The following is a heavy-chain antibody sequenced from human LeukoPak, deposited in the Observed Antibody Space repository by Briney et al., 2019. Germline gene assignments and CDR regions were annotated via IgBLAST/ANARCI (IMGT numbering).Heavy chain of an antibody. CDR2: FDPEDGET. J-gene: IGHJ6*02. CDR3: ATGYYCSSTSCYPGGYYYYYGMDV. D-gene: IGHD2-2*01. V-gene: IGHV1-24*01. CDR1: GYTLTELS. Sequence: GASVKVSCKVSGYTLTELSMHWVRQAPGKGLEWMGGFDPEDGETIYAQKFQGRVTMTEDTSTDTAYMELSSLRSEDTAVYYCATGYYCSSTSCYPGGYYYYYGMDVWGQGTTVTVSS.